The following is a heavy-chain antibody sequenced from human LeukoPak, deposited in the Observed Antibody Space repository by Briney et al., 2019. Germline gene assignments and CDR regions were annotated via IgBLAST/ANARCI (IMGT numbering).Heavy chain of an antibody. CDR3: ARDCSGSHLQLCGMDV. Sequence: GGSLILSCAASGFTVSSNYMSWVRQAPGKGLEWVSVIYSGGSTYYADSVKGRFTISRDNSKNTLYLQMNSLRAEDTAVYYCARDCSGSHLQLCGMDVWGQGTTVTVSS. J-gene: IGHJ6*02. D-gene: IGHD1-26*01. CDR2: IYSGGST. V-gene: IGHV3-53*01. CDR1: GFTVSSNY.